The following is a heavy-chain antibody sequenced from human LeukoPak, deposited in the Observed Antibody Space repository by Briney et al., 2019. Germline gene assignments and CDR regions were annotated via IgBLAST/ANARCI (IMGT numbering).Heavy chain of an antibody. Sequence: SETLSLTCTVSGGSISSDYWTWIRQPAGKGMEWIGRTHTSGSTNYNPSLKSRVTMSVDTSKNQFSLRLSSVTAADTAFYYCARDRSVPDTGVDYWGQGTLVTVSS. J-gene: IGHJ4*02. D-gene: IGHD2-8*02. CDR1: GGSISSDY. CDR2: THTSGST. V-gene: IGHV4-4*07. CDR3: ARDRSVPDTGVDY.